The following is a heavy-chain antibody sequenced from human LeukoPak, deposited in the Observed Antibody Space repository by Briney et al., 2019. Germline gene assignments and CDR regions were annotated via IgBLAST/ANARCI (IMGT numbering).Heavy chain of an antibody. V-gene: IGHV3-53*01. CDR3: ARTVAGPWGYFDY. CDR1: GFTISNNY. Sequence: PGGSLRLSCAASGFTISNNYMSWVRPAPGKGLEWVSVIYSGGTTYYADSVKGRFTISRDNSKNTLYLQMNSLRAEDTAVYYCARTVAGPWGYFDYWGQGTLVTVSS. J-gene: IGHJ4*02. D-gene: IGHD6-19*01. CDR2: IYSGGTT.